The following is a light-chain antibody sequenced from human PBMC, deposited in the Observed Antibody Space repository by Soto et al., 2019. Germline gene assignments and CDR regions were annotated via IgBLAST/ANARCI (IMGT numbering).Light chain of an antibody. CDR2: DAS. V-gene: IGKV3-11*01. CDR3: QQRSNYLFT. CDR1: QSVSSY. J-gene: IGKJ3*01. Sequence: EIVLTQSPATQSLSPGERATLSCRASQSVSSYLAWYQQKPGQAPRLLIYDASNRATGIPARFSGSGSGTDFTLTISSLEPEDFAVYYCQQRSNYLFTFGPGTKVDIK.